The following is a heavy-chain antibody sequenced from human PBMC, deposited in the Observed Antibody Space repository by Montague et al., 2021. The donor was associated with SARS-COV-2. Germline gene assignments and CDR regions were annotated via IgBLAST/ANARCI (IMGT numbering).Heavy chain of an antibody. CDR1: GGSISSSSYY. V-gene: IGHV4-39*01. D-gene: IGHD3-9*01. Sequence: SETLSLTCTVSGGSISSSSYYWGWIRQPPGKGLEWIGSIYYSGSTYYNPSLKSRGTISVDTSKNQFSLKLSSVTAVDTAVYYCARPLLRYFDWLFRGDAFDIWGQGTMVTVSS. CDR2: IYYSGST. CDR3: ARPLLRYFDWLFRGDAFDI. J-gene: IGHJ3*02.